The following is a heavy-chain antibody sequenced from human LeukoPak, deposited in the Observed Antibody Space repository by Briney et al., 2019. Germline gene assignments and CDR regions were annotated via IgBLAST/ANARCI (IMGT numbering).Heavy chain of an antibody. CDR2: ITSSSSYI. D-gene: IGHD3-10*02. CDR3: ARGPLVRGPDY. CDR1: GFSFSSYW. Sequence: GGSLRLSCVASGFSFSSYWMSWVRQTPGKGLEWVSSITSSSSYIYYADSVKGRFTISRDNAKNSLYLQMNSLRAEDTAVYYCARGPLVRGPDYWGQGTLVTVSS. V-gene: IGHV3-21*01. J-gene: IGHJ4*02.